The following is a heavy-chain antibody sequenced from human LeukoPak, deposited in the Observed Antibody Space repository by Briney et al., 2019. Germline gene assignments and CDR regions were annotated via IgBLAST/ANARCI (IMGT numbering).Heavy chain of an antibody. Sequence: GGSLRLSCAASGFTFSSYWMSWVRQAPGKGLEWVANIKQDGSEKYYVDSVKGRFTISRDNAKNSLYLQMNSLRAEDTAAYYCASVRPRYYFDYWGQGTLVTVSS. CDR2: IKQDGSEK. J-gene: IGHJ4*02. V-gene: IGHV3-7*01. D-gene: IGHD6-6*01. CDR3: ASVRPRYYFDY. CDR1: GFTFSSYW.